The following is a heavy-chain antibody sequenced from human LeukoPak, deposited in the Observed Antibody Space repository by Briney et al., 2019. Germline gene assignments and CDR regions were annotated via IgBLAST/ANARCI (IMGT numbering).Heavy chain of an antibody. CDR2: IHYSGTT. CDR1: GDSINVYY. D-gene: IGHD5-12*01. V-gene: IGHV4-59*01. J-gene: IGHJ5*02. CDR3: VKLEWLRFLERSWFDP. Sequence: SETLSLTCSVSGDSINVYYWNWIRQPPGKGLEWIGYIHYSGTTNYNPSLRSRATMSVDTSKNQIFLKLNSVTAADTAVYYCVKLEWLRFLERSWFDPWGQGTLVTVSS.